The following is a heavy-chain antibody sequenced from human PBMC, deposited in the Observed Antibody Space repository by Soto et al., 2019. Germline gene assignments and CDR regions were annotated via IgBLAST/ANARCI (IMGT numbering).Heavy chain of an antibody. CDR3: ARFWGPSKDYYYGMDV. CDR2: IYPGDSDT. Sequence: GESLKISCKGSGYSFTSYWIGWVRQMPGKGLEWMGIIYPGDSDTRYSPSFQGQVTISADKSISTAYLQWSSLKASDTAMYYCARFWGPSKDYYYGMDVWGQGTTVTVSS. V-gene: IGHV5-51*01. CDR1: GYSFTSYW. D-gene: IGHD3-16*01. J-gene: IGHJ6*02.